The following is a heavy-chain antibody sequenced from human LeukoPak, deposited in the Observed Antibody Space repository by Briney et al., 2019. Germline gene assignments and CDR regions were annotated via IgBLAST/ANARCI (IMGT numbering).Heavy chain of an antibody. CDR2: ISSSGISI. D-gene: IGHD4/OR15-4a*01. CDR1: GFIFGSYS. CDR3: ARGVHEMDY. Sequence: PGGSLRLSCAASGFIFGSYSMNWVRQAPGKGLEWVSYISSSGISIYYADSVRGRFTISRDNAKDSLNLQMNSLRAEDTAVYHCARGVHEMDYWGQGTLVTVSS. V-gene: IGHV3-48*04. J-gene: IGHJ4*02.